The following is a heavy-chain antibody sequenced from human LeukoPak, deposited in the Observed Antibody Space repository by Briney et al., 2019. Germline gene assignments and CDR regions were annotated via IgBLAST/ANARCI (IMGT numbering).Heavy chain of an antibody. V-gene: IGHV1-46*01. Sequence: GASVKVSCKASGYTFTSYYMHWVRQAPGQGLEWMGIINPSGGSTSYAQKFQGRVTMTRDTSTSTVYMELSSLRSEDTAVYYCARGGFRDGYNYLLYYFDYWGQGTLVTVSS. CDR3: ARGGFRDGYNYLLYYFDY. CDR2: INPSGGST. J-gene: IGHJ4*02. CDR1: GYTFTSYY. D-gene: IGHD5-24*01.